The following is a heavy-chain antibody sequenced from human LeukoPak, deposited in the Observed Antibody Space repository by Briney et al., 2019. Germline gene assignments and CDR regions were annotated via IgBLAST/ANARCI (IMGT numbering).Heavy chain of an antibody. J-gene: IGHJ4*02. D-gene: IGHD3-22*01. CDR3: ARDRGFHDDSSRTSDY. CDR1: GYTFTSYG. CDR2: ISAYNGNT. V-gene: IGHV1-18*01. Sequence: ASVKVSCKASGYTFTSYGISWVRQAPGQGLEWMGWISAYNGNTNYAQKLQGRVTMTTDTSTSTAYMELRSLRSDDTAVYYCARDRGFHDDSSRTSDYWGQGTLVTVSS.